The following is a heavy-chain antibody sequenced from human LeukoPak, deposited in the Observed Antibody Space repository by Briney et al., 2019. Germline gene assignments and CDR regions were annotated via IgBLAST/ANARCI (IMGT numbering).Heavy chain of an antibody. CDR2: IYPRDSDT. CDR1: GYSFTTYW. V-gene: IGHV5-51*01. J-gene: IGHJ4*02. Sequence: GESLKISCKGSGYSFTTYWIGWVRQMPGKGLEWMGIIYPRDSDTRYSPSFQGQVTISADKSISTAYLQWSSLKASDTAMYYCARFPRLWFGELFPTYYFDYWGQGTLVTVSS. D-gene: IGHD3-10*01. CDR3: ARFPRLWFGELFPTYYFDY.